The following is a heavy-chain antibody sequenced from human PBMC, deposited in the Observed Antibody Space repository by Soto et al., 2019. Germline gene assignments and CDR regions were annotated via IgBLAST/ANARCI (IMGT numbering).Heavy chain of an antibody. CDR3: SRSTPDYYDSSGYALDY. J-gene: IGHJ4*02. D-gene: IGHD3-22*01. V-gene: IGHV4-34*01. Sequence: SETLSLTCAVYGGSFSGYYWSWIRQPPGQGLEWIREINHSGSTNYNPSLKSRVTISVDTSKNQFSLKLSSVTAADTAVYYFSRSTPDYYDSSGYALDYWGQGTLVTISS. CDR1: GGSFSGYY. CDR2: INHSGST.